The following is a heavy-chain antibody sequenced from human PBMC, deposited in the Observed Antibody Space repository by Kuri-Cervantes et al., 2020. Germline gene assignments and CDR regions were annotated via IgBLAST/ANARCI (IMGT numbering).Heavy chain of an antibody. CDR3: ARAARAVVTAIDPQGGWYYFDY. CDR2: ISYDGSNK. CDR1: GFTFSSYA. V-gene: IGHV3-30-3*01. D-gene: IGHD2-21*02. J-gene: IGHJ4*02. Sequence: GESLKISCAASGFTFSSYAMHWVRQAPGKGLEWVAVISYDGSNKYYADSVKGRFTISRDNSKNTLYLQMNSLRAEDTAVYYCARAARAVVTAIDPQGGWYYFDYWGQGTLVTVSS.